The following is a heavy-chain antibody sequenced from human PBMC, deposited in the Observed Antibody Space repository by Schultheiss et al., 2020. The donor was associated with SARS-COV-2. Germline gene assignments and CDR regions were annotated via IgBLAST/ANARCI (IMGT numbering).Heavy chain of an antibody. CDR3: VKGGRSSGWYTFSDY. CDR1: GFTFSSYA. Sequence: GGSLRLSCSASGFTFSSYAMHWVRQAPGKGLEYVSAISSNGGSTYYADSVKGRFTISRDNSKNTLYLQMSSLRAEDTAVYYCVKGGRSSGWYTFSDYWGREPWSPSPQ. J-gene: IGHJ4*02. V-gene: IGHV3-64D*06. D-gene: IGHD6-19*01. CDR2: ISSNGGST.